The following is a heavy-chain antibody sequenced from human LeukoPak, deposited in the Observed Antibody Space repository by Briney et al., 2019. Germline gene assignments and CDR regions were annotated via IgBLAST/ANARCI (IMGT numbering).Heavy chain of an antibody. Sequence: GGSLRLSCAASGFTFSSSGMNWVRQAPGKGLEWVSSISSSSSYIYYADSVKGRFTISRDNAKNSLYLQMNSLRAEDTAVYYCARAVSIAVAGTNIWGQGTMVTVSS. V-gene: IGHV3-21*01. CDR3: ARAVSIAVAGTNI. CDR2: ISSSSSYI. CDR1: GFTFSSSG. D-gene: IGHD6-19*01. J-gene: IGHJ3*02.